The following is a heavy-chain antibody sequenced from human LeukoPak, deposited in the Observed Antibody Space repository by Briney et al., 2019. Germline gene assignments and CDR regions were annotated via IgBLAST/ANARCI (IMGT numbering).Heavy chain of an antibody. CDR1: GGSISSSSYY. CDR3: ARRYCSGGSCYTESFGAFDI. CDR2: IYYSGST. Sequence: SETLSLTCTVSGGSISSSSYYWGWIRQPPGKGLEWIGSIYYSGSTYYNPSLKSRVTISVDTSKNQFSLKLSSVTAADTAVYYCARRYCSGGSCYTESFGAFDIWGQGTMVTVSS. D-gene: IGHD2-15*01. J-gene: IGHJ3*02. V-gene: IGHV4-39*01.